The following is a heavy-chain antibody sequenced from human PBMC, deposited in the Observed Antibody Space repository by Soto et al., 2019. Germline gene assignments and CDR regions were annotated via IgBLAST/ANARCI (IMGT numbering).Heavy chain of an antibody. CDR2: IYYIGST. D-gene: IGHD5-12*01. Sequence: PSETLSLTCTVSGGSISNYYWSWIRQPPWKGLEWIGHIYYIGSTRYNPALKSRVTISVDTSKNQFSLRLNSVTAADTAVYYGAGAYSAYDRAPHWAKGTLVTVSS. CDR3: AGAYSAYDRAPH. J-gene: IGHJ4*02. CDR1: GGSISNYY. V-gene: IGHV4-59*08.